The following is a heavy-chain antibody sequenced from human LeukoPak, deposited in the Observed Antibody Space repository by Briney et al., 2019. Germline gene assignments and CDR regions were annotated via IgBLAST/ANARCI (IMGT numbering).Heavy chain of an antibody. CDR1: GGSLSSGGYS. Sequence: PSETRSLTCAVSGGSLSSGGYSWSWIRQPPGKGLEWIGYIYHSGSTYYNPSLKSRVTISVDRSKNQFSLKLSSVTAADTAVYYCARGYSSSWYYFDYWGQGTLVTVSS. CDR2: IYHSGST. V-gene: IGHV4-30-2*01. CDR3: ARGYSSSWYYFDY. J-gene: IGHJ4*02. D-gene: IGHD6-13*01.